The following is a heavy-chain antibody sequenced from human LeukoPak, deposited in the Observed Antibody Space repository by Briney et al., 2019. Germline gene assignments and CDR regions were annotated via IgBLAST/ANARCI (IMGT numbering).Heavy chain of an antibody. V-gene: IGHV3-30*18. CDR2: ISYDGSNK. Sequence: GGSLRLSCAASGFTFSSYGMPWVRQAPGKGLEWVAVISYDGSNKYYADSVKGRFTISRDNSKNTLYLQMNSLRAEDTAVYYCAKDRYGMDIVATLQLFDYWGQGTLVTVPS. CDR3: AKDRYGMDIVATLQLFDY. J-gene: IGHJ4*02. D-gene: IGHD5-12*01. CDR1: GFTFSSYG.